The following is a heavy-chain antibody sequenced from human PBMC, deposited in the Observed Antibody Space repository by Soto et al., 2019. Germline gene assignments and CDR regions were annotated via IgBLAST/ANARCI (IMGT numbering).Heavy chain of an antibody. V-gene: IGHV3-23*01. CDR1: GFTFSSYA. CDR2: ISGSGGST. Sequence: GGSLRLSCAASGFTFSSYAMSWVRQAPGKGLEWVSAISGSGGSTYYADSVKGRFTISRDNSKNTRYLQMNSLRAEDTAVYYCAKVRTTTFSNDRFDPWGQGTLVTVSS. CDR3: AKVRTTTFSNDRFDP. J-gene: IGHJ5*02. D-gene: IGHD5-12*01.